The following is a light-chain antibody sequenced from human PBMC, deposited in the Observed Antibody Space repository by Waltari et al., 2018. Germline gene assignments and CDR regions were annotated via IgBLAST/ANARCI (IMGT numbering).Light chain of an antibody. J-gene: IGKJ4*01. Sequence: EIVLTQSPGTLSLSPGERATLSCRASQSVGSSYLAGYQQKPGQAPRLLIYGASSRATGIPDRFSGSGSGTDFTLTISRLEPEDFAVYYCQQYGSSPRTFGGGTKVEIK. CDR2: GAS. V-gene: IGKV3-20*01. CDR3: QQYGSSPRT. CDR1: QSVGSSY.